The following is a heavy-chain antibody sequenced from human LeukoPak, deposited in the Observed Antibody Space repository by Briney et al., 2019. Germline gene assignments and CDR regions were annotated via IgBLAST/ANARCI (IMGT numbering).Heavy chain of an antibody. D-gene: IGHD2-2*01. V-gene: IGHV3-48*02. J-gene: IGHJ4*02. CDR3: AFRPLGDCSSSTCYAFDY. Sequence: GGSLRLSCAVSGFTFSYYSMNWVRQAPGKGLEWVSYISSSGSTTYYADSVKGRFTVSRDNAKNSLYLQMNSLRDEDTAVYYCAFRPLGDCSSSTCYAFDYWGRGTLVTVSS. CDR1: GFTFSYYS. CDR2: ISSSGSTT.